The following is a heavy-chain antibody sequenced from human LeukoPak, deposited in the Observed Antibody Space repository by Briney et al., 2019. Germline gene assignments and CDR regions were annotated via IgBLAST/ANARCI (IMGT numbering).Heavy chain of an antibody. V-gene: IGHV5-51*01. CDR1: GYSFTSYW. J-gene: IGHJ4*02. CDR2: IFPGDSDT. Sequence: GESLKISCKGSGYSFTSYWIGWVRQKPGKGLDWMGIIFPGDSDTRYSPSFQGQVTISADKSISTAYLQWSSLKASDTAMYYCARRLTYDSRAYYCLDYWGQGTRVTVSS. CDR3: ARRLTYDSRAYYCLDY. D-gene: IGHD3-22*01.